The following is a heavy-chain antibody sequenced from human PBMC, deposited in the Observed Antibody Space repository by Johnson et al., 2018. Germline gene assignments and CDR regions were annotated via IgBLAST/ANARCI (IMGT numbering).Heavy chain of an antibody. CDR3: ARDNLYDYDSSAYYFGGYFQH. D-gene: IGHD3-22*01. J-gene: IGHJ1*01. CDR2: ISRSSRSI. Sequence: VQLVESGGGLVQHGGSLRLSCAASGFTFSSYSMNWVRQAPGTGREWVSSISRSSRSIYYEDSVKGRFTISRDNAKNSLYLQMKSLRAEDTAVYYCARDNLYDYDSSAYYFGGYFQHWGQGTLVTVSS. CDR1: GFTFSSYS. V-gene: IGHV3-21*01.